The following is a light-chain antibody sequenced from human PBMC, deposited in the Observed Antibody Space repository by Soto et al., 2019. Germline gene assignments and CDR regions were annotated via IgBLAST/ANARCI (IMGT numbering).Light chain of an antibody. Sequence: DIVFTQSPATLSLSPGERATLSCRASQSVSSYLAWYQQKPGQAPRLLIYDASNRATGIPARFSGSGSGTDFTLTISRLEPEDFAVYYCQQYGTSPWTFGQGTKVDIK. CDR1: QSVSSY. CDR2: DAS. V-gene: IGKV3-11*01. J-gene: IGKJ1*01. CDR3: QQYGTSPWT.